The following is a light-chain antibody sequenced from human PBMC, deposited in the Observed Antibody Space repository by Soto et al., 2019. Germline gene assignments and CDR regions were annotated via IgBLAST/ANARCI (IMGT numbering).Light chain of an antibody. CDR1: QSVSSSY. V-gene: IGKV3D-20*02. CDR2: GAS. J-gene: IGKJ3*01. Sequence: EIVLTHSPGTLSLSPRERATLSSSASQSVSSSYLAWYQQKPGQAPRLLVYGASSRATGIPDRFSGSGSGTDFTLTISRLEPEDFAVYYCQHRNNRPFSFGPGTKVDIK. CDR3: QHRNNRPFS.